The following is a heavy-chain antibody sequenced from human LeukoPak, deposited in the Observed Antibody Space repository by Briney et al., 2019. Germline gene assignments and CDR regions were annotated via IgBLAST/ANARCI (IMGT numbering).Heavy chain of an antibody. V-gene: IGHV1-69*04. CDR2: IIPILGIA. D-gene: IGHD4-23*01. CDR3: VSTVVTDNYYYYGMDV. Sequence: GSSVKVSCKASGGTFSSYAISWVRQAPGQGLEWMGRIIPILGIANYAQKFQGRVTITADKSTGTAYMELSSLRSEDTAVYYCVSTVVTDNYYYYGMDVWGQGTTVTVSS. J-gene: IGHJ6*02. CDR1: GGTFSSYA.